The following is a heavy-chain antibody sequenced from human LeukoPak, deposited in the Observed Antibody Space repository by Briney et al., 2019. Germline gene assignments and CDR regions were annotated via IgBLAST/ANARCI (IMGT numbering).Heavy chain of an antibody. D-gene: IGHD3-22*01. CDR1: GFTFDDYA. CDR2: ISWNSGSI. CDR3: ARDPDSYYYDSSGYRPYYLHYFDY. V-gene: IGHV3-9*01. J-gene: IGHJ4*02. Sequence: PGRSLRLSCAASGFTFDDYAMHWVRQAPGKGLEWVSGISWNSGSIGYVDSVKGRFTISRDNAKNSLYLQMNSLRAEDTAVYYCARDPDSYYYDSSGYRPYYLHYFDYWGQGTLVTVSS.